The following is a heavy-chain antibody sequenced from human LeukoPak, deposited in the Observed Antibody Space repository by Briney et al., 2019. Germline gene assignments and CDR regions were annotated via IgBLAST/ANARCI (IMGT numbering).Heavy chain of an antibody. Sequence: SETLSLTCAVSGGSISSGGYSWSWLRQPPGKGLEWVGYIYHSGSTYYNPSLKSRVTISVDRSKNQFSLKLSSVTAADTAVYYCARESSSFNWFDPWGQGTLVTVS. CDR2: IYHSGST. V-gene: IGHV4-30-2*01. D-gene: IGHD6-13*01. CDR1: GGSISSGGYS. CDR3: ARESSSFNWFDP. J-gene: IGHJ5*02.